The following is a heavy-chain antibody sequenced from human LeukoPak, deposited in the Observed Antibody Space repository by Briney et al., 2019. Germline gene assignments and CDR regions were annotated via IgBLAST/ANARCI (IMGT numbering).Heavy chain of an antibody. CDR1: GFTFSSYA. V-gene: IGHV3-30-3*01. Sequence: GGSLRLSCAASGFTFSSYAMRWVRQAPGKGLEWVAVISYDGSNKYYADSVKGRFTISRDNSKNTLYLQMNSLRAEDTAVYYCARDGSTIFGVVVGYFDYWGQGTLVTVSS. J-gene: IGHJ4*02. CDR3: ARDGSTIFGVVVGYFDY. D-gene: IGHD3-3*01. CDR2: ISYDGSNK.